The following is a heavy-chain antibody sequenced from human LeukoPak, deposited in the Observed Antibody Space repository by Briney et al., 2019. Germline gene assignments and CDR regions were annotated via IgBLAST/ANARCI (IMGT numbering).Heavy chain of an antibody. Sequence: SETLSLTCTVSGGSISSYYWSWIRQPPGKGLDWIGYIYYSGSTNYNPSLKSRVTISVDTSKNQFSLKLSSVTAADTAVYYCARHADVYSSSFGYFDYWGQGTLVTVSS. D-gene: IGHD6-13*01. J-gene: IGHJ4*02. CDR3: ARHADVYSSSFGYFDY. CDR2: IYYSGST. CDR1: GGSISSYY. V-gene: IGHV4-59*08.